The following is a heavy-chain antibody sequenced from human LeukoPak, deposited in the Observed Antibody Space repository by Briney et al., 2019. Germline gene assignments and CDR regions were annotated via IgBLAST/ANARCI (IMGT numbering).Heavy chain of an antibody. D-gene: IGHD3-10*01. CDR2: IYNSGST. V-gene: IGHV4-59*08. CDR1: GDSFSSYY. Sequence: LETLSLNCTVSGDSFSSYYWLWIRQPPGKGLEWIGYIYNSGSTNYNPSLKSRVNIPVDTSKNQVSLKLSSVTAADTAVYHCASSPRGTEYFHHWGQGTLVTVSS. CDR3: ASSPRGTEYFHH. J-gene: IGHJ1*01.